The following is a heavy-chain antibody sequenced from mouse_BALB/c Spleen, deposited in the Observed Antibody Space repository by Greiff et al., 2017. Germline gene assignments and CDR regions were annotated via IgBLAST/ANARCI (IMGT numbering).Heavy chain of an antibody. V-gene: IGHV5-12-1*01. J-gene: IGHJ4*01. CDR1: GFAFSSYD. CDR2: ISSGGGST. Sequence: DVKLVESGGGLVKPGGSLKLSCAASGFAFSSYDMSWVRQTPEKRLEWVAYISSGGGSTYYPDTVKGRFTISRDNAKNTLYLQMSSLKSEDTAMYYCARRERPYAMDYWGQGTSVTVSS. CDR3: ARRERPYAMDY.